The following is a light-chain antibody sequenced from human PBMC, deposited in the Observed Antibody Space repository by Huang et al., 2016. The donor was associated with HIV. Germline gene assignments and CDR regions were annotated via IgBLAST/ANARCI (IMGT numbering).Light chain of an antibody. CDR2: DAS. J-gene: IGKJ4*01. CDR3: QQRSNWPLLT. V-gene: IGKV3-11*01. CDR1: QSVSSY. Sequence: EIVLTQSPATLSLSPGERATLSCRASQSVSSYLAWYQPKPGQAPMLLIYDASNRATGIPARFSGSGSGTDFTLTISSLEPEDFAVYYCQQRSNWPLLTFGGGTKVEIK.